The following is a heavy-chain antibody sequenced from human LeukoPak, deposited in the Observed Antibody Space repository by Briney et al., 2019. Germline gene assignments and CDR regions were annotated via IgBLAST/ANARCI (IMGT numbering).Heavy chain of an antibody. Sequence: SETLSLTCAVYGGSFSGYYWSWIRQPPGKGLEWIGEINHSGSTNYNPSLKSRVTISVDTSKNQSSLKLSSVTAADTAVYYCARVAGVVRYFDYWGQGTLVTVSS. CDR3: ARVAGVVRYFDY. J-gene: IGHJ4*02. D-gene: IGHD6-6*01. V-gene: IGHV4-34*01. CDR1: GGSFSGYY. CDR2: INHSGST.